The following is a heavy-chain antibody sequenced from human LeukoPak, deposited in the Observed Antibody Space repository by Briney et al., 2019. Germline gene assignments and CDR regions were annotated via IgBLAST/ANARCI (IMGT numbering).Heavy chain of an antibody. CDR3: ARFTAHRELLSGLDY. Sequence: GSLRLSCAASGFTFSSYSMNWVRQAPGKGLGWIGEIYHSGSTNYNPSLKSRVTISVDKSKNQFSLKLSSVTAADTAVYYCARFTAHRELLSGLDYWGQGTLVTVSS. CDR1: GFTFSSYSM. D-gene: IGHD1-26*01. V-gene: IGHV4-4*02. J-gene: IGHJ4*02. CDR2: IYHSGST.